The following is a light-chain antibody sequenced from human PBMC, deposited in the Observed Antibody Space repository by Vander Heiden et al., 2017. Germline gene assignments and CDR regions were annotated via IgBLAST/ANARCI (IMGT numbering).Light chain of an antibody. J-gene: IGKJ1*01. CDR2: GAS. V-gene: IGKV3-20*01. CDR1: QTISSTY. Sequence: ETVLTQSPGSPFLPPADTATLSSRASQTISSTYLAWYHHRPGQGPRLLIYGASNRATGIPDRFSGSGTGRDFTLTISGLEPEDSGVYYCQQYLSSVWTFGRGTKV. CDR3: QQYLSSVWT.